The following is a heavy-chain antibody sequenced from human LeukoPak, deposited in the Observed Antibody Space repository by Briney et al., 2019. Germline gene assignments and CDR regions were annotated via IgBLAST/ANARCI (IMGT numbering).Heavy chain of an antibody. CDR3: AREPPSCSSTSCYLHDAFDI. V-gene: IGHV1-69*01. CDR1: GGTFSSYA. CDR2: IIPIFGTA. Sequence: GSSVKVSCEASGGTFSSYAISWVRQAPGQGLEWMGGIIPIFGTANYAQKFQGRVTITADESTSTAYMELSSLRSEDTAVYYCAREPPSCSSTSCYLHDAFDIWGQGTMVTVSS. D-gene: IGHD2-2*01. J-gene: IGHJ3*02.